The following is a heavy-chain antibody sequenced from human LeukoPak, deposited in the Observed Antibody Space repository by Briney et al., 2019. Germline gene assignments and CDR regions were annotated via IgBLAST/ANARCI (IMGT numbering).Heavy chain of an antibody. CDR2: ISSSGSTI. V-gene: IGHV3-11*04. CDR1: GFTFSDYY. D-gene: IGHD2-15*01. Sequence: GGSLRLSCAASGFTFSDYYMSWIRQAPGKGLEWVSYISSSGSTIYYAGSVKGRFTISRDNAKNSLYLQMNSLRAEDTAVYYCARSRPSRYCSGGSRTHHAFDIWGQGTMVTVSS. J-gene: IGHJ3*02. CDR3: ARSRPSRYCSGGSRTHHAFDI.